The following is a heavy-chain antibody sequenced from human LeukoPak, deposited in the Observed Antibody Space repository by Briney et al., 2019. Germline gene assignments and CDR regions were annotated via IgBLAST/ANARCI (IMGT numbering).Heavy chain of an antibody. CDR3: ARGSSSWYRWFDP. CDR1: GGSISSGDYY. CDR2: IYYSGST. V-gene: IGHV4-30-4*01. J-gene: IGHJ5*02. Sequence: PSETLSLTCTVSGGSISSGDYYWSWIRQPPGKGLEWIGYIYYSGSTYYNPSLKSRVTISVDTSKNQFSLKLSSVTAADTAVYYCARGSSSWYRWFDPWGQGTLVTVSS. D-gene: IGHD6-13*01.